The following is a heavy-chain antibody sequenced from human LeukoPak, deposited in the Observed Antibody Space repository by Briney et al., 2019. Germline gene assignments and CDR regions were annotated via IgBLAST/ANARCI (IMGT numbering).Heavy chain of an antibody. V-gene: IGHV1-18*01. Sequence: ASVKVSCKTSGYTFTSFGISWVRQAPGQALEWMGWISAYNGNTNYAQKFQGRVTMTTHTSMSTAYMELRSLRSDDTAIYYCARRQQTGGDNGLHNWFDPWGQGTLVTVSS. J-gene: IGHJ5*02. D-gene: IGHD2-21*01. CDR2: ISAYNGNT. CDR3: ARRQQTGGDNGLHNWFDP. CDR1: GYTFTSFG.